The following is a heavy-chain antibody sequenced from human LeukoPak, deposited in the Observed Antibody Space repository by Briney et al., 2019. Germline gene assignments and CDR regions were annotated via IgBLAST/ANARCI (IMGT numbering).Heavy chain of an antibody. V-gene: IGHV4-39*07. CDR2: IYYSGYT. J-gene: IGHJ4*02. CDR1: GGSIGNYRYY. Sequence: PSETLSLTCTVSGGSIGNYRYYWGWIRQPPGKGLEWIGNIYYSGYTYYNPSLESRVTISVDTSKNQFSLKLTSVTAADTALYYCARGYCSGGSCYSYYFDYWGQGTLVTVSS. CDR3: ARGYCSGGSCYSYYFDY. D-gene: IGHD2-15*01.